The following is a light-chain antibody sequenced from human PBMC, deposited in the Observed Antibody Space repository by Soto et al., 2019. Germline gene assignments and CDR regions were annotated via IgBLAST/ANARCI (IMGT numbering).Light chain of an antibody. Sequence: EIVLTQSPATLSLSPGERAPLSCRASQSVTNNLAWYQQKPGQAPRLLMYGASTRAAGISGRFSGSGSGTEFTLTIFSLQSADFAVYYCQQYDNWPRTFGQGTKVDIK. V-gene: IGKV3-15*01. J-gene: IGKJ1*01. CDR1: QSVTNN. CDR2: GAS. CDR3: QQYDNWPRT.